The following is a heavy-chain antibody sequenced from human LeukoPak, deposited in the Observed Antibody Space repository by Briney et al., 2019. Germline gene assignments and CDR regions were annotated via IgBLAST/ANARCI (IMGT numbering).Heavy chain of an antibody. CDR3: AKVPSRAIAVAGPYFDY. Sequence: GGSLRLSRAASGFTFSSYSMNWVRQAPGKGLEWVSYTSSSSSTIYYADSVRGRFTISRDNSKNTLYLQMNSLRAEDTAVYYCAKVPSRAIAVAGPYFDYWGQGTLVTVSS. CDR1: GFTFSSYS. V-gene: IGHV3-48*01. CDR2: TSSSSSTI. D-gene: IGHD6-19*01. J-gene: IGHJ4*02.